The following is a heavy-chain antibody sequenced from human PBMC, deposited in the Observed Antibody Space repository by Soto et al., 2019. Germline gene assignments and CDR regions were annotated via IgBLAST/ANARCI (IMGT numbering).Heavy chain of an antibody. D-gene: IGHD2-15*01. CDR1: GYTFTSYG. Sequence: ASVKVSCKASGYTFTSYGISCVRQAPGQGLEWMGWISAYNGNTSYAQKLQGRVTMTTDTSTSTAYMELRSLRSDDTAVYYCAREGGCSGGSCYAPNFDYWGQGTLVTVSS. J-gene: IGHJ4*02. CDR2: ISAYNGNT. V-gene: IGHV1-18*01. CDR3: AREGGCSGGSCYAPNFDY.